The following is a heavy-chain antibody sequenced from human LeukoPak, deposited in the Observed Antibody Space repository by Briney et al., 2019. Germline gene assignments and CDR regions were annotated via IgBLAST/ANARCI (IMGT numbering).Heavy chain of an antibody. Sequence: PGGSLRLSCAASGFTVSSNYMGWVRQAPGKGLQWVSVIYSGGSTYYADSVKGRFTISRDNSKNTVYLQMNSLRVEDTAVYCCATGTVVTAIYYYGMDVWGQGTTVTVPS. V-gene: IGHV3-66*01. CDR3: ATGTVVTAIYYYGMDV. CDR2: IYSGGST. D-gene: IGHD2-21*02. CDR1: GFTVSSNY. J-gene: IGHJ6*02.